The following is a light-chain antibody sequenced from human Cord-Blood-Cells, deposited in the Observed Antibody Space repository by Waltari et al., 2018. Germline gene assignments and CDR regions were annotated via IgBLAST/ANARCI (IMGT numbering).Light chain of an antibody. Sequence: EIVLTQSPATLSLSPGDRATLSCRASQRVSSYLAWYHQKPGQAPRLLIYDASNRATGIPARFSGSGSGTDFTLTISSLEPEDFAVYYCQQRSNWPPWTFGQGTKVEIK. CDR3: QQRSNWPPWT. V-gene: IGKV3-11*01. CDR2: DAS. J-gene: IGKJ1*01. CDR1: QRVSSY.